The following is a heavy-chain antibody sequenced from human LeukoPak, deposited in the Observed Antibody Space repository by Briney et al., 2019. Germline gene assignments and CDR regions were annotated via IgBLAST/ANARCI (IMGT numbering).Heavy chain of an antibody. D-gene: IGHD5-18*01. V-gene: IGHV3-21*06. CDR3: ARGGSVDTASDGDY. CDR2: ISGTSSYI. Sequence: PGGSLRPSCAASGFTFSSYTINWVRQAPGKGLEWVSSISGTSSYIYYADSVKGRFTISRDNAQNSVYLQMNSLRVEDTALYYCARGGSVDTASDGDYWGQGTLVTVSS. CDR1: GFTFSSYT. J-gene: IGHJ4*02.